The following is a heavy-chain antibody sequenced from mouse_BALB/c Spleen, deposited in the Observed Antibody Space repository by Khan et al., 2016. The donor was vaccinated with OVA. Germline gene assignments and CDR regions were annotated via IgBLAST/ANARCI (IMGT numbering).Heavy chain of an antibody. CDR3: ASGNWAWFAY. D-gene: IGHD4-1*01. CDR1: GFTFSSFG. V-gene: IGHV5-17*02. Sequence: EVGLVESGGDLVQPGGSRKLSCAASGFTFSSFGMHWVRQAPEKGLEWVAYISSDSITLYYADTVKGRFTISRNNPRNTLFLQMTSLRSEDTAIYYCASGNWAWFAYWGQGTLVSVSA. J-gene: IGHJ3*01. CDR2: ISSDSITL.